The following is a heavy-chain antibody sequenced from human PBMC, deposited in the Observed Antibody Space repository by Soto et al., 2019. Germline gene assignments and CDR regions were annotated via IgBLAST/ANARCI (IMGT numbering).Heavy chain of an antibody. D-gene: IGHD3-22*01. CDR3: ARHGEVVITPPYYYYYGMDV. V-gene: IGHV5-51*01. CDR2: IYPGDSDT. CDR1: GYSFTSYW. Sequence: PGESLNISCKGSGYSFTSYWIGWVRQMPGKGLEWMGIIYPGDSDTRYSPSFQGQVTISADKSISTAYLQWSSLKASDTAMYYCARHGEVVITPPYYYYYGMDVWGQGTTVSVSS. J-gene: IGHJ6*02.